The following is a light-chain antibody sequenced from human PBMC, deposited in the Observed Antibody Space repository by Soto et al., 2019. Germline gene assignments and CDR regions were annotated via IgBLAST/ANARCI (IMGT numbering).Light chain of an antibody. Sequence: EIVLTQTPLSLPVTPGEPASISCRSSQSLLDTDDGSTYLDWYLQKPGQSPQLLIYAPSSRASGVPDRFSGSGSGTEFTLRISRVETEDVAVYYCMQHTDFPITFGQGTRLEMK. CDR3: MQHTDFPIT. J-gene: IGKJ5*01. CDR1: QSLLDTDDGSTY. V-gene: IGKV2-40*01. CDR2: APS.